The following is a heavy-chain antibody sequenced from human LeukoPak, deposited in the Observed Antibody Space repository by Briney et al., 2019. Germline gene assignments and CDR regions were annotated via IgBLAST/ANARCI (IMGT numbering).Heavy chain of an antibody. CDR2: IIRDGTGT. Sequence: GGSLRLSCAASGFTLSSKVMHWVRQAPGTGLVWVSRIIRDGTGTDYADSVKGRFTISRDIATNMLYLQMNSLRAEDTAVYYCARAVGYGAGSYGFDIWGQGTTVTVSS. J-gene: IGHJ3*02. D-gene: IGHD3-10*01. V-gene: IGHV3-74*01. CDR1: GFTLSSKV. CDR3: ARAVGYGAGSYGFDI.